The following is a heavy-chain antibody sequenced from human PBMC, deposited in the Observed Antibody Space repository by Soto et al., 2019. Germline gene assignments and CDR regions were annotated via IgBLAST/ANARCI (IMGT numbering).Heavy chain of an antibody. J-gene: IGHJ4*02. D-gene: IGHD3-10*01. CDR3: GSARGYGHPSVPYS. Sequence: QAQLVESGGGVVQPGRSLRLSCAASGFAFSSYGMHWVRQAPGTGLEWVAVISYDGSLQHYADSVKGRFTISRDNSKNMVLLQMSRLRAEATAAYSGGSARGYGHPSVPYSWGQGTLVSVPS. CDR2: ISYDGSLQ. CDR1: GFAFSSYG. V-gene: IGHV3-30*03.